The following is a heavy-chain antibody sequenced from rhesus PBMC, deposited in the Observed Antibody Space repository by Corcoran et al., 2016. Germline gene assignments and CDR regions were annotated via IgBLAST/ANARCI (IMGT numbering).Heavy chain of an antibody. D-gene: IGHD6-31*01. CDR3: VRQFYSNGWYDGVDF. CDR2: IRGGGCT. CDR1: GGSVSDYW. V-gene: IGHV4-160*01. Sequence: QVHLQQWGEGPVKPSETLSLPCAVYGGSVSDYWWGGIRQPPGQGLEWIGRIRGGGCTNYKPSLKSRVTIAIDTSKNQFSLKLTSVTAADTAVYYCVRQFYSNGWYDGVDFWGRGLRVTVSS. J-gene: IGHJ3*01.